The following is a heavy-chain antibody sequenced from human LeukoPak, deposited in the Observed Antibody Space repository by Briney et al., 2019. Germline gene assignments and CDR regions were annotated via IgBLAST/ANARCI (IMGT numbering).Heavy chain of an antibody. D-gene: IGHD3-3*01. J-gene: IGHJ5*02. Sequence: KPSETLSLTCGVYGGSFSGNYWSWIRQPAGKGLEWIGRIYTSGSTDYNPSLKSRVTMSVDTSKNQFSLKLSSVTAADTAVYYCARGVYQDDFWSGYSYNWFDPWGQGTLVTVSS. CDR3: ARGVYQDDFWSGYSYNWFDP. V-gene: IGHV4-59*10. CDR1: GGSFSGNY. CDR2: IYTSGST.